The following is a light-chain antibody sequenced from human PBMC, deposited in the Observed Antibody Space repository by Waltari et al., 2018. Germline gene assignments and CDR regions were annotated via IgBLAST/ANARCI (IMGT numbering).Light chain of an antibody. J-gene: IGKJ1*01. CDR3: QKYGTLPAT. Sequence: EIVLTQSPGTLSLSPGERATLPCRASQSVSRTLAWYQQTPGQAPRLLIYDASSRATGIPDRFSGSGSGTDFSLTISRLEPEDFAVYYCQKYGTLPATFGQGTKVEIK. CDR1: QSVSRT. CDR2: DAS. V-gene: IGKV3-20*01.